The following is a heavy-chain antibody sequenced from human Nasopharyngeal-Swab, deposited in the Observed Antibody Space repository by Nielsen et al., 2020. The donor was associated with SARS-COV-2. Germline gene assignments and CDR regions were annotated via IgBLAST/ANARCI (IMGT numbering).Heavy chain of an antibody. CDR2: INPSGGST. CDR3: ARDGSSGGATSAFDI. Sequence: ASVKVSCMASGYTFTSYGISWVRQAPGQGLEWMGIINPSGGSTSYAQKFQGRVTMTRDTSTSTVYMELSSLRSEDTAVYYCARDGSSGGATSAFDIWGQGTMVTVSS. J-gene: IGHJ3*02. D-gene: IGHD1-26*01. CDR1: GYTFTSYG. V-gene: IGHV1-46*01.